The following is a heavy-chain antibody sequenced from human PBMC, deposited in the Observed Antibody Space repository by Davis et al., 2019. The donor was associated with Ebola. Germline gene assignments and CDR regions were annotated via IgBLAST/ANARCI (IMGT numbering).Heavy chain of an antibody. CDR1: GYTFTSYG. Sequence: AASVKVSCKASGYTFTSYGISWVRQAPGQGLEWMGWISAYNGNTNYAQKLQGRVTITRDTSASTAYMELSSLRSEDTAVYYCAREDIVVVPAAITYYGMDVWGQGTTVTVSS. CDR3: AREDIVVVPAAITYYGMDV. D-gene: IGHD2-2*02. CDR2: ISAYNGNT. J-gene: IGHJ6*02. V-gene: IGHV1-18*01.